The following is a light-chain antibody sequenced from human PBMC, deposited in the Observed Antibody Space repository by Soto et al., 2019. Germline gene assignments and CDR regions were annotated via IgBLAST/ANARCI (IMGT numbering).Light chain of an antibody. V-gene: IGKV3-15*01. J-gene: IGKJ1*01. Sequence: EVVMTQSPATLSVSPGERATLSCRASQTVSSNLAWYQQKPGQSPRLLIYGTSTRATGVPARFSGSGSGTDFSLIISRLEPEDFAVYYCQQYGRPPWTFGQGIKVDI. CDR2: GTS. CDR1: QTVSSN. CDR3: QQYGRPPWT.